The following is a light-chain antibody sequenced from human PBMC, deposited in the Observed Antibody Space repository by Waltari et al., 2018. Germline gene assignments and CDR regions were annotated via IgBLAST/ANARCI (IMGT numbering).Light chain of an antibody. CDR1: QNIGPW. CDR2: RAS. CDR3: QQYESSSPYT. J-gene: IGKJ2*01. Sequence: DIQMTQSPSTVSASVGDRFTITCRTSQNIGPWLAWYQQKPGRAPNLLIYRASSLQSGVPSRFSGSGSGTEFTLTITSLQPDDIATYYCQQYESSSPYTFGPGTKLEIK. V-gene: IGKV1-5*03.